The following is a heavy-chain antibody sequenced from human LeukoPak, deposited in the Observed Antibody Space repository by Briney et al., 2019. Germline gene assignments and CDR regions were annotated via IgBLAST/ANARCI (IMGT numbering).Heavy chain of an antibody. CDR2: IYYSGST. CDR1: GGSVNSYY. V-gene: IGHV4-59*08. Sequence: SETLSLTCTVSGGSVNSYYWSWIRQPPGKGLEWIGYIYYSGSTNYNPSLKSRLTISVDTSKNQISLKVRSVTAADTAVYYCARQQNYYDSSGFYPDGFDMWGQGTMVTVSS. J-gene: IGHJ3*02. CDR3: ARQQNYYDSSGFYPDGFDM. D-gene: IGHD3-22*01.